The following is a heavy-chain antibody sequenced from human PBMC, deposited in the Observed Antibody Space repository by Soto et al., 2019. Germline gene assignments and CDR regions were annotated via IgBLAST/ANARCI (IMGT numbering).Heavy chain of an antibody. CDR2: IIPLFGTA. V-gene: IGHV1-69*01. D-gene: IGHD2-2*01. CDR1: GGTFDAYT. CDR3: ARLGTKAMDV. Sequence: QVQLVQSGAEVRKPGSSVRVSCKASGGTFDAYTITWVRQAPGQGIEWMGGIIPLFGTANYAQKFQGRVTITADESTTTAHMELSSLRAEDTAVYFCARLGTKAMDVWGQGTTVTISS. J-gene: IGHJ6*02.